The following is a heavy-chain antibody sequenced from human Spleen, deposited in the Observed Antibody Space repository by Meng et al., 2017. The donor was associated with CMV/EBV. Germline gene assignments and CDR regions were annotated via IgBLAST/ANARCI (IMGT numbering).Heavy chain of an antibody. CDR3: ARHLEDIVVVPASTTFDYNYGMDV. CDR2: INPSGGST. D-gene: IGHD2-2*01. V-gene: IGHV1-46*01. CDR1: GYTFTSYY. J-gene: IGHJ6*02. Sequence: ASVKVSCKASGYTFTSYYMHWVRQAPGQGLEWMGIINPSGGSTSSAQKFQGRVTMTRVTSTSTVYMELSSLRSEDTAVYYCARHLEDIVVVPASTTFDYNYGMDVWGQGTMVTVSS.